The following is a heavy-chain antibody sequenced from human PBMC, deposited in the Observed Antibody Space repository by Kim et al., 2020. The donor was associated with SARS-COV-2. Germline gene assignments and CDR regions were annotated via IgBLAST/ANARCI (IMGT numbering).Heavy chain of an antibody. Sequence: ADSVKGRFTISRDNSKNTLYLQMNSLRAEDTAVYYCAKTELRGQRKAFDPWGQGTLVTVSS. D-gene: IGHD1-7*01. V-gene: IGHV3-23*01. CDR3: AKTELRGQRKAFDP. J-gene: IGHJ5*02.